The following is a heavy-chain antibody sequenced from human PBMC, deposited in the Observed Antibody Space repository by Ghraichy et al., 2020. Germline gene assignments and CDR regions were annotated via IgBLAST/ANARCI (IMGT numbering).Heavy chain of an antibody. Sequence: QTLSLTCTVSGGSISSGSYYWSWIRQPAGKGLEWIGRIYTSGSTNYNPSLKSRVTISVDTSKNQFSLKLSSVTAADTAVYYCARDPDYDFWSGYYAGPSYSYYGMDVWGQGTTVTVSS. J-gene: IGHJ6*02. D-gene: IGHD3-3*01. CDR2: IYTSGST. CDR3: ARDPDYDFWSGYYAGPSYSYYGMDV. V-gene: IGHV4-61*02. CDR1: GGSISSGSYY.